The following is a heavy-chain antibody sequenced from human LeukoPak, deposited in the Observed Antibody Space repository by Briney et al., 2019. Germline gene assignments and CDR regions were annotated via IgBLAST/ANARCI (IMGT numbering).Heavy chain of an antibody. CDR2: IYYSGST. CDR1: GGSISSYY. CDR3: ARAVTVTNRYYYYYYMDV. Sequence: SETLSLTCTVSGGSISSYYWSWLRQPPGKGLEWIGYIYYSGSTNYNPSLKSRVTISVDTSQNQFSLKLSSVTAADTAVYYCARAVTVTNRYYYYYYMDVWGKGTTVTVSS. D-gene: IGHD4-17*01. V-gene: IGHV4-59*01. J-gene: IGHJ6*03.